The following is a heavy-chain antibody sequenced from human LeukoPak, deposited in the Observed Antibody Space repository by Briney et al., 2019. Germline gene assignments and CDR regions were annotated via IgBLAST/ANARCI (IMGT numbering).Heavy chain of an antibody. CDR2: ISSSGATI. J-gene: IGHJ5*02. CDR3: ARAPKYSSSAWFDP. V-gene: IGHV3-11*01. D-gene: IGHD6-13*01. CDR1: GFTFSDYY. Sequence: GGSLRLSCAASGFTFSDYYMSWIRQATGKGLEWISYISSSGATIYSAESVKGRFTISRDNTKNSLYLQMNTLRADDTAVYYCARAPKYSSSAWFDPWGQGTLVIVSS.